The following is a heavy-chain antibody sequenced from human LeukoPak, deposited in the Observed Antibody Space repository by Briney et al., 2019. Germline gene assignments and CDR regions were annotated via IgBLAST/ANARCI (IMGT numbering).Heavy chain of an antibody. CDR1: GDSVSSNSAA. D-gene: IGHD4-17*01. J-gene: IGHJ2*01. CDR3: ARGSPLTTVTTFPYWYFDL. V-gene: IGHV6-1*01. CDR2: TYYRSKWYN. Sequence: SQTLSFTCAISGDSVSSNSAAWNWIRQSPSRGLEWLGRTYYRSKWYNDYAVSVKSRITINPDTSKNQFSLQLNSVTPEDTAVYYCARGSPLTTVTTFPYWYFDLWGRGTLVTVSS.